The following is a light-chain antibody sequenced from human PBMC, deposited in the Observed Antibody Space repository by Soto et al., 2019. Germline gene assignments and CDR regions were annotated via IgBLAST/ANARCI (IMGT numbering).Light chain of an antibody. CDR1: SSDVGTYNF. CDR3: TSYTTNTALV. Sequence: QSALTQPASVSGSPGRSITISCTGTSSDVGTYNFVSWYQHHPGKAPKLIIYEVSNRPSGISDRFSGSKSGSTASLTISGLQAEDEADYHCTSYTTNTALVFGTGTKLTVL. CDR2: EVS. J-gene: IGLJ1*01. V-gene: IGLV2-14*01.